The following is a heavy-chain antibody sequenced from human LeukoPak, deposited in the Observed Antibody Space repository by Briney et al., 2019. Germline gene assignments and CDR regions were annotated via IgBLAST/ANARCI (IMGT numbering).Heavy chain of an antibody. J-gene: IGHJ4*02. D-gene: IGHD3-10*01. CDR2: IYYTGST. CDR3: ARVVVSYGSGYFDY. V-gene: IGHV4-39*07. Sequence: SETLSLTCTVSGGSISSSSYYWGWIRQPPGKGLEWIGSIYYTGSTFYNPSLKSRVTISVDTSKNQFSLKLSSVTAADTAVYYCARVVVSYGSGYFDYWGQGTLVTVSS. CDR1: GGSISSSSYY.